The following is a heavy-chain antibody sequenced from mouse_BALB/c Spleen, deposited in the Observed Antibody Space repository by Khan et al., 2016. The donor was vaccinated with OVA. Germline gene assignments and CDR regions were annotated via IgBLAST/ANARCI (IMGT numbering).Heavy chain of an antibody. CDR3: ARPPYITYVMRY. Sequence: QIQLVQSGPELKKPGETVKISCKASGYTFTNYGMNWVKQAPGRGLKWMGWINTYTGEPTYADDFKGRFVFSLETAASTAYLQINNLKNEDTATXFCARPPYITYVMRYWGQGTSVTVSS. J-gene: IGHJ4*01. D-gene: IGHD1-2*01. CDR2: INTYTGEP. CDR1: GYTFTNYG. V-gene: IGHV9-3-1*01.